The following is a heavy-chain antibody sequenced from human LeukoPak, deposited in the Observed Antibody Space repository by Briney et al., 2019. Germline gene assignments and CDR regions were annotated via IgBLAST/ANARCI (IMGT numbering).Heavy chain of an antibody. CDR1: GYTFTSYY. J-gene: IGHJ4*02. V-gene: IGHV1-46*01. CDR3: ARGGEDIVVAPAAIPDY. CDR2: INPSGGST. Sequence: GASVKVSCKASGYTFTSYYMHWVRQAPGQGLEWMGIINPSGGSTSYAQKFQGRVTMTRDTSTSTVYMELSSLRSEDTAVYYCARGGEDIVVAPAAIPDYWGQGTLVTVSS. D-gene: IGHD2-2*01.